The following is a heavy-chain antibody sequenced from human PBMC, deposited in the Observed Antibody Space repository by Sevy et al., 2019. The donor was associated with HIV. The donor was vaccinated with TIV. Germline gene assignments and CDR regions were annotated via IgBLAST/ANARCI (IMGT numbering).Heavy chain of an antibody. CDR2: IYYSGST. CDR3: VRNYYIDV. V-gene: IGHV4-39*01. J-gene: IGHJ6*03. CDR1: GGSISSSSYF. Sequence: SETLSITCTVSGGSISSSSYFWGWIRQPPGKGLEWIGSIYYSGSTYYNPSLKSRVTISVDTSKNQFSLKLSSVTAADTAVYYCVRNYYIDVWGKGTTVTVSS.